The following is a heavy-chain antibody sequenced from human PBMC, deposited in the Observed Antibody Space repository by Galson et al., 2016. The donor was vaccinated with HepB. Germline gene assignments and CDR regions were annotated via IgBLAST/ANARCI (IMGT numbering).Heavy chain of an antibody. D-gene: IGHD3-10*01. CDR2: INSDGSST. Sequence: SLRLSCAASGFTFSSFWMHWVRQAPGKGLVWVARINSDGSSTTYADSVKGRFTNSRDNAKNTLYLQMKSLRVEDTAVYYCVRDRGELLYCGELSPYGMDVWGRGTTVTVSS. CDR3: VRDRGELLYCGELSPYGMDV. V-gene: IGHV3-74*01. J-gene: IGHJ6*02. CDR1: GFTFSSFW.